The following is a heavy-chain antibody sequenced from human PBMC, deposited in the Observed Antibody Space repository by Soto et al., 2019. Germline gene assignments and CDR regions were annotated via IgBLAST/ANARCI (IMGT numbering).Heavy chain of an antibody. CDR1: GYTFTSYY. D-gene: IGHD2-15*01. CDR2: INPIGGST. Sequence: ASLKVSCKASGYTFTSYYMHWVRQAPGQGREWMGIINPIGGSTSYAQKVQRRGTMTTDTSTSTVDMELSSLRSEDTAVYYCARALRPRQEAANLYSYYGMDVWGQGTTVTVSS. J-gene: IGHJ6*02. V-gene: IGHV1-46*04. CDR3: ARALRPRQEAANLYSYYGMDV.